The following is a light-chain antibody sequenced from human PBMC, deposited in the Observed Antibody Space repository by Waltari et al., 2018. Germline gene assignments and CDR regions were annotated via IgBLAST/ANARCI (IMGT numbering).Light chain of an antibody. V-gene: IGLV2-14*01. CDR1: RSDVAPYNY. Sequence: QSALTQPASVSGSPGQSITISATGTRSDVAPYNYVCWYQQHPGRAPKLMMYDVGHRPSGLSNRFSGSKSGNTASLTISGLQAEDEADYYCASYTGSWNWVFGGGTKLTVL. CDR2: DVG. J-gene: IGLJ3*02. CDR3: ASYTGSWNWV.